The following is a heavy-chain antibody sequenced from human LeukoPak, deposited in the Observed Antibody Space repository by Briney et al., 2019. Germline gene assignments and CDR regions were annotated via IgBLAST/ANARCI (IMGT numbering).Heavy chain of an antibody. CDR2: ISSSSSYT. J-gene: IGHJ5*02. V-gene: IGHV3-11*06. Sequence: TGGSLRLSCAASGFTFSDYYMSWLRQAPGKGLEWVSYISSSSSYTNYADSVKGRFTISRDNAKNSLYLQMNSLRAEDTAVYYCARDRRWGCGGDCYTNWFDPWGQGTLVTVSS. CDR1: GFTFSDYY. D-gene: IGHD2-21*02. CDR3: ARDRRWGCGGDCYTNWFDP.